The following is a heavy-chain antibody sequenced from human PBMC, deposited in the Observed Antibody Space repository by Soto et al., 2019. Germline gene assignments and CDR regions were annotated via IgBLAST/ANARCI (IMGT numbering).Heavy chain of an antibody. CDR3: ARESAGSGRNNWFDP. CDR1: RGSISDYY. V-gene: IGHV4-59*13. D-gene: IGHD3-10*01. J-gene: IGHJ5*02. CDR2: IYYTGNT. Sequence: TSETLSLTCTVSRGSISDYYWSWIRQPPGKGLEWIGFIYYTGNTKYNPSLNGRVTMSMDTSNNQFSLKLSSVTAADTAVYYCARESAGSGRNNWFDPWGQGTLVTVSS.